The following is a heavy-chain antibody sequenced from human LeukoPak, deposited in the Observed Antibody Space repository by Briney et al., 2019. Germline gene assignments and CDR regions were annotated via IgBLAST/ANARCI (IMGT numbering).Heavy chain of an antibody. J-gene: IGHJ4*02. D-gene: IGHD6-13*01. CDR3: ARQTIAAAGTFYVDY. CDR1: GGSISSSNHY. Sequence: SETLSLTCTVSGGSISSSNHYWGWIRQPPGKGLEWIGSIFYSGSTYYTPSLKSRVTISVDTSKGQCSLNLSSVTAADTAVYYCARQTIAAAGTFYVDYWGQGTLVTVSS. CDR2: IFYSGST. V-gene: IGHV4-39*01.